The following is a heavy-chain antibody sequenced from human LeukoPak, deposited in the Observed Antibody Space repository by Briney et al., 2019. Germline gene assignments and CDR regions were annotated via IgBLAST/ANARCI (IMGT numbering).Heavy chain of an antibody. V-gene: IGHV1-18*01. D-gene: IGHD6-13*01. CDR3: ARGPFPLTPGIAAAGDFDY. CDR2: ISAYNGNT. CDR1: GYTFTSYG. J-gene: IGHJ4*02. Sequence: GASVKVSCKASGYTFTSYGISWVRQAPGQGLEWMGWISAYNGNTNYAQKLQGRVTMTTDTSTSTAYMELSSLRSEDTAVYYCARGPFPLTPGIAAAGDFDYWGQGTLVTVSS.